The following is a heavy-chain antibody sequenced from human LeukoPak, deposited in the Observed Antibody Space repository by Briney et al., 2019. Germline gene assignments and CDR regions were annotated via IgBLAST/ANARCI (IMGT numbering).Heavy chain of an antibody. D-gene: IGHD2-2*02. V-gene: IGHV3-21*01. CDR3: ARDGLDIVVVPAAIISLYYYGMDV. CDR1: GFTFSSYS. Sequence: GGSLRLSCAASGFTFSSYSMNWVRQAPGKGLEWVSSISSSSSDLYYADSVKGRFTISRDKARNSLYLQMNSLRAEDTAVYYCARDGLDIVVVPAAIISLYYYGMDVWGQGTTVTVSS. CDR2: ISSSSSDL. J-gene: IGHJ6*02.